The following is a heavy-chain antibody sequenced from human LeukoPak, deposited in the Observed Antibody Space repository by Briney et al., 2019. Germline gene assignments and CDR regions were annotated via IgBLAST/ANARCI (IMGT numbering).Heavy chain of an antibody. V-gene: IGHV4-39*07. CDR1: GGSLSSSSYY. CDR3: ARTGPVGWLQRGHFDY. J-gene: IGHJ4*02. D-gene: IGHD5-24*01. CDR2: IYYSGST. Sequence: SETLSLTCTVSGGSLSSSSYYWGWIRQPPGKGLEWIGSIYYSGSTYYNPSLKSRVTISVDTSKNQFSLKLSSVTAADTAVYYCARTGPVGWLQRGHFDYWGQGTLVTVSS.